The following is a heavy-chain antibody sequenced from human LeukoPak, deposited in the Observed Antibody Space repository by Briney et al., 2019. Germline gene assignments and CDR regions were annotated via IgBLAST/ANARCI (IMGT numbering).Heavy chain of an antibody. J-gene: IGHJ5*02. V-gene: IGHV4-34*01. CDR3: ARRRVYYYGSGPKNWFDP. Sequence: SETLSLTCAVYGGSFSGYYWSWIRQPPGKGLEWIGEINHSGSTNYNPSLKSRVTISVDTSKNQFSLKLSSVTAADTAVYHCARRRVYYYGSGPKNWFDPWGQGTLVTVSS. D-gene: IGHD3-10*01. CDR2: INHSGST. CDR1: GGSFSGYY.